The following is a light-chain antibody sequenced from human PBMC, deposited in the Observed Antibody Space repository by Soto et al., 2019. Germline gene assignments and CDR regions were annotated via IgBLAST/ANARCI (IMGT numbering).Light chain of an antibody. CDR2: GAS. CDR3: QQYNNWPPLT. CDR1: QSVSSN. Sequence: EIVMTQSPATLSVSPGERATLSCRASQSVSSNLAWYQQKPGQAPRLLIYGASTRATGIPARFSGSGSGTEFTLTISSLQSEDFEVYYCQQYNNWPPLTFGQGTKLEIK. V-gene: IGKV3-15*01. J-gene: IGKJ2*01.